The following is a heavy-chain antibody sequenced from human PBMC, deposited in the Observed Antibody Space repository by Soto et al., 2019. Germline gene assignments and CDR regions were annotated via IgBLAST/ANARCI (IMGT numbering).Heavy chain of an antibody. J-gene: IGHJ5*02. D-gene: IGHD3-10*01. Sequence: SETLSLTCAFSGCSISSGGYSLSWIRQPPGKGLEWIGYIYHSGSTYYNPSLKSRVTISVDRSKNQFSLKRSSVTAADTAEYYWARALMVRGVIIRGWFDPWGQGTLVTVSS. V-gene: IGHV4-30-2*01. CDR3: ARALMVRGVIIRGWFDP. CDR2: IYHSGST. CDR1: GCSISSGGYS.